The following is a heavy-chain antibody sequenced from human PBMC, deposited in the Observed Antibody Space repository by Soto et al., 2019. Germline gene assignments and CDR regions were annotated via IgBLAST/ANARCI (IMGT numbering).Heavy chain of an antibody. D-gene: IGHD1-1*01. CDR3: AKGAEMPTIPFDY. J-gene: IGHJ4*02. V-gene: IGHV3-23*01. CDR2: INKSGGSR. Sequence: EVLLLESGGGLVPRGGSLRLSCEASGFTFNTFAMSWVRQGPGRGLEWVSRINKSGGSRYYSDSVRGRFTVSRDNSKNTLFLQINSLRDEDTAIYYCAKGAEMPTIPFDYWGQGALVTVSS. CDR1: GFTFNTFA.